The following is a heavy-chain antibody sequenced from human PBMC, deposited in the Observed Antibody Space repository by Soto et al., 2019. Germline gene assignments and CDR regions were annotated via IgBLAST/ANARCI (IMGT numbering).Heavy chain of an antibody. D-gene: IGHD6-25*01. V-gene: IGHV3-48*02. J-gene: IGHJ4*02. CDR2: ISDTSITI. Sequence: GSLRLSCAASGFTFSTSGMNWVRQAPGKGLEWISYISDTSITIYYADSVKGRFSISRDNAKSSLFLQMNSLRDEDTAVYYCARVRSGTSTYWGQGTLVTVSS. CDR3: ARVRSGTSTY. CDR1: GFTFSTSG.